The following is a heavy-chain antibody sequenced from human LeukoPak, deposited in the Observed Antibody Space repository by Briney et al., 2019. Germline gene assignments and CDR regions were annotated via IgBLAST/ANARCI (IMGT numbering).Heavy chain of an antibody. CDR2: IYYSGST. V-gene: IGHV4-39*07. Sequence: SETLSLTCTVSGGSISSSSYYWGWIRQPPGKGLEWIGSIYYSGSTYYNPSLKSRVTISVDKSKNQFSLKLSSVTAADTAVYYCARDKGLRYSYNWFDPWGQGTLVTVSS. CDR1: GGSISSSSYY. CDR3: ARDKGLRYSYNWFDP. J-gene: IGHJ5*02. D-gene: IGHD5-12*01.